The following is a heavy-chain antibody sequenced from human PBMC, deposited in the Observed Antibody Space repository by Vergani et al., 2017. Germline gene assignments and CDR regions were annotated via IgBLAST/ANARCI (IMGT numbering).Heavy chain of an antibody. V-gene: IGHV3-21*01. J-gene: IGHJ4*02. CDR1: GFTFSSYS. CDR2: ISSSSSYI. Sequence: EVQLVESGGGLVKPGGSLRLSCAASGFTFSSYSMNWVRQAPGKGLEWVSSISSSSSYIYYADSVKGRFTISRDNAKNALYLQMNSLRAEDTAVYYCARMRDIVVVPVAPTDYGGQGTLVTVSS. D-gene: IGHD2-2*01. CDR3: ARMRDIVVVPVAPTDY.